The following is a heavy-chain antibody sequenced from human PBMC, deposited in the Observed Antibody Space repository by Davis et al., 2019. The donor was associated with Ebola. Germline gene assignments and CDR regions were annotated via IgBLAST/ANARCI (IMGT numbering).Heavy chain of an antibody. CDR2: IYPEDSDT. J-gene: IGHJ3*01. CDR3: ASLRRTITGMDDGFDL. V-gene: IGHV5-51*01. Sequence: KVSCKASGYNFPSYWIGWVRQKSGEGLEWMGIIYPEDSDTRYSRSFQGQVTISVDKSIDTAYLQWSSLKASDTAMYYCASLRRTITGMDDGFDLWGQGTMVTVSS. CDR1: GYNFPSYW. D-gene: IGHD1-20*01.